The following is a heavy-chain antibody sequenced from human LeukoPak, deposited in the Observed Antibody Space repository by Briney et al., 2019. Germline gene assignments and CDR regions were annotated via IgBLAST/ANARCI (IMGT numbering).Heavy chain of an antibody. V-gene: IGHV5-51*01. CDR3: ARLALEGYYGSGAWYFDL. CDR2: IYPGDSDT. D-gene: IGHD3-10*01. Sequence: GESLKISCKGSGYSFTSYWIGWVRQMPGKGLEWMGIIYPGDSDTRYSPSFQGQVTISADKSISTAYLQWSSLKASDTAMYYCARLALEGYYGSGAWYFDLWGRSTLVTVSS. J-gene: IGHJ2*01. CDR1: GYSFTSYW.